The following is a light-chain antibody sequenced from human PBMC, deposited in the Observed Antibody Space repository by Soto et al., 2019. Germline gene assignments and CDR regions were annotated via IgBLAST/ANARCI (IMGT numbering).Light chain of an antibody. Sequence: EIVLTQSPGTLSLSPGERATLSCRASQSVSSSYLAWYQQKPGQAPRRLIYGASSRATGSPARFSGSGSGTDFTLTTSRLEPEDFAVYYCQQYGSSPLFTFGPGTKVDIK. V-gene: IGKV3-20*01. CDR2: GAS. CDR1: QSVSSSY. CDR3: QQYGSSPLFT. J-gene: IGKJ3*01.